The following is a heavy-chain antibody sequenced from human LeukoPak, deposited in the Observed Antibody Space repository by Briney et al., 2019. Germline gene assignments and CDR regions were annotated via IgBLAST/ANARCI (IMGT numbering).Heavy chain of an antibody. CDR1: GYTFTGYY. Sequence: ASVKVSCKASGYTFTGYYMHWVRQAPGQGLEWMGWINPNSGGTNYAQKFQGRVTMTRDTSISTAYMELSRLRSDDTAVYYCARAGYCSSTSCPNPDAFDIWGQGTMVTVSS. CDR3: ARAGYCSSTSCPNPDAFDI. V-gene: IGHV1-2*02. CDR2: INPNSGGT. D-gene: IGHD2-2*01. J-gene: IGHJ3*02.